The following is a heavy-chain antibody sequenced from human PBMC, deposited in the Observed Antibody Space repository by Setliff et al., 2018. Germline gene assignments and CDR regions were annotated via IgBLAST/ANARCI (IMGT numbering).Heavy chain of an antibody. CDR2: ISYDGSNK. J-gene: IGHJ6*02. CDR1: GFTFSSYA. V-gene: IGHV3-30-3*01. CDR3: ARGSLSAFGELSGYYYYGMDV. Sequence: SLRLSCAASGFTFSSYAMHWVRQAPGKGLEWVAVISYDGSNKYYADSVKGRFTISINNSKNTLYLQMNSLRAEETAVYYCARGSLSAFGELSGYYYYGMDVWGQGTTVTVSS. D-gene: IGHD3-10*01.